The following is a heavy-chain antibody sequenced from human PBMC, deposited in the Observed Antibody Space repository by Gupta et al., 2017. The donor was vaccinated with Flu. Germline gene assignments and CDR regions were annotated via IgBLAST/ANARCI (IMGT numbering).Heavy chain of an antibody. Sequence: EVHLVESGGGLAKPGGSLRLSCAASGLASTSYTMNWVRQAPGKGLGWVTSISSSGSYIYYTDSVKGRFTISRDNAKNSLYLHMSNLRAEDAAIYYCARNWAVYDSTGYFDYWGQGTLVTVSS. V-gene: IGHV3-21*01. CDR2: ISSSGSYI. J-gene: IGHJ4*02. CDR1: GLASTSYT. D-gene: IGHD3-22*01. CDR3: ARNWAVYDSTGYFDY.